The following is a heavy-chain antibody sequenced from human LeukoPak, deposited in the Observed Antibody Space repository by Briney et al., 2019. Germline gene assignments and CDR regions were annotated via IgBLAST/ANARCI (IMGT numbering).Heavy chain of an antibody. D-gene: IGHD3-22*01. V-gene: IGHV3-23*01. J-gene: IGHJ4*02. CDR1: GFTFSTYA. Sequence: PGGSLRLSCAASGFTFSTYAMNWVRQAPGKRLEWVSSITDSGRDTYYAGSVKGRITISRDNSRNTLYLQMNGLRAEDTALYYCTRSFRLELDNSGYYYYWGQGTLVTVSS. CDR3: TRSFRLELDNSGYYYY. CDR2: ITDSGRDT.